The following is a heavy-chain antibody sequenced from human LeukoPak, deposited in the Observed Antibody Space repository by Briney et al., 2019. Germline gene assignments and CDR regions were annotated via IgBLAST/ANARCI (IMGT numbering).Heavy chain of an antibody. D-gene: IGHD6-13*01. CDR3: ARHRSTMGSAGIVDY. J-gene: IGHJ4*01. V-gene: IGHV4-39*01. CDR1: GGSNSSRSYY. CDR2: IYFSGST. Sequence: PSETLSLTCTVSGGSNSSRSYYWGWIRQPPGKGLEWIGSIYFSGSTFYNPTLKSRVTISVDTSKNQFSLKLRSVTAADSAVYYCARHRSTMGSAGIVDYWGQGTLVTVSS.